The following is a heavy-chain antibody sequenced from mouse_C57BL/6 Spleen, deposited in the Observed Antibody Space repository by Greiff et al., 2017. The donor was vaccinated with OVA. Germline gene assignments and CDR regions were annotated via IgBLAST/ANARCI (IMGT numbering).Heavy chain of an antibody. J-gene: IGHJ4*01. V-gene: IGHV1-82*01. CDR3: ARRGIYYYGSSYMAMDY. Sequence: QVQLQQPGPELVKSGASVKISCKASGYAFSSSWMNWVKQRPGKGLEWIGRIYPGDGDTNYNGKFKGKATLTADKSSSTAYMQLSSLTSEDSAVYFCARRGIYYYGSSYMAMDYWGQGTSVTVSS. CDR1: GYAFSSSW. CDR2: IYPGDGDT. D-gene: IGHD1-1*01.